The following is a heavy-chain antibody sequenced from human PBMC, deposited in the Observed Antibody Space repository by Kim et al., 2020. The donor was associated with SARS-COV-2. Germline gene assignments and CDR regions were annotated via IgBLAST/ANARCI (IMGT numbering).Heavy chain of an antibody. D-gene: IGHD3-10*01. CDR3: ARSYMVRGVLGY. Sequence: HADAVRRRFTISRDNAKNSLYLQMNSLRAEDTAVYYCARSYMVRGVLGYWGQGTLVTVSS. V-gene: IGHV3-11*03. J-gene: IGHJ4*02.